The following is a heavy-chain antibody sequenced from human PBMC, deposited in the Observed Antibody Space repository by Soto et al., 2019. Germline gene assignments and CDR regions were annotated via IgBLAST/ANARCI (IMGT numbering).Heavy chain of an antibody. D-gene: IGHD6-13*01. CDR3: AREEAAAAGEYNWFDH. CDR1: GVTFSSYA. CDR2: IIPIFVTA. V-gene: IGHV1-69*13. Sequence: SVKVSCKASGVTFSSYAISWVRQAPGQGLEWMGGIIPIFVTANYAQKFQGRVTITADESTSTAYMELSSLRSEDTAVYYCAREEAAAAGEYNWFDHWGQGTLVTVSS. J-gene: IGHJ5*02.